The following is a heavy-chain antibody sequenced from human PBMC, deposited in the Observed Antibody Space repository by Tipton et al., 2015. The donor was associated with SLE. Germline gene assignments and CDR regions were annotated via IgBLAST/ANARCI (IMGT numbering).Heavy chain of an antibody. CDR1: GYSIRRGYY. J-gene: IGHJ4*02. V-gene: IGHV4-38-2*02. D-gene: IGHD6-13*01. Sequence: TLFLTCTVSGYSIRRGYYWGWIRQPPGKGLEWIGSIYHSGSTYYTPSLKRRVNISVDTPKNQFSLKLSSVTAADTAVYYCARDIAAAGTYYFDYWGQGTLVTVSS. CDR3: ARDIAAAGTYYFDY. CDR2: IYHSGST.